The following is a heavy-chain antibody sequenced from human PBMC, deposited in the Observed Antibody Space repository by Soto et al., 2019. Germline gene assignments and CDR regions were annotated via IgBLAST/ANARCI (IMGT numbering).Heavy chain of an antibody. CDR1: GFTFSSFG. Sequence: EVQLLDSGGDLAQPGGSLRLSCTASGFTFSSFGMAWVRQAPGKGLECVSAISKSGDSSYYADSVKDRFSISRDNPTNTLYLQMDNLRAEDTAVYYCAKLGIGMFSHKQHFEHWGHGTQVTVSS. V-gene: IGHV3-23*01. J-gene: IGHJ4*01. D-gene: IGHD2-2*03. CDR3: AKLGIGMFSHKQHFEH. CDR2: ISKSGDSS.